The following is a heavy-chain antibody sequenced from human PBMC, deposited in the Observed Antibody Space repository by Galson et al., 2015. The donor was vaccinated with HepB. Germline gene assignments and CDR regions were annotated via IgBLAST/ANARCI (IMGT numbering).Heavy chain of an antibody. J-gene: IGHJ4*02. CDR2: TIPIYETA. CDR1: GGTFRGYA. D-gene: IGHD5-24*01. CDR3: ARAQLIDAAPVHFDY. Sequence: SVKVSCKASGGTFRGYAIGWARQAPGQGLEWMGGTIPIYETANYAQQFQGRLTITADESTNTVYMELSSLRFEDTAVYYCARAQLIDAAPVHFDYWGQGTLVTVSS. V-gene: IGHV1-69*13.